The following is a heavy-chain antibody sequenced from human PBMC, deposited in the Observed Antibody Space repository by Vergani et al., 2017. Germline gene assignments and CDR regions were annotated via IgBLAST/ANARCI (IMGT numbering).Heavy chain of an antibody. J-gene: IGHJ3*02. CDR1: GFTVSSNY. Sequence: EVQLVESGGGLVQPGGSLRLSCAASGFTVSSNYMSWVRQAPGKGLEWVSVIYSGGSTYYADSVKGRFTISRDNSKNTLYLQMNSLRAEDTAVYYCARSYYYDSSGYSFVSYAFDIWGQGTMVTVSS. D-gene: IGHD3-22*01. CDR2: IYSGGST. CDR3: ARSYYYDSSGYSFVSYAFDI. V-gene: IGHV3-66*01.